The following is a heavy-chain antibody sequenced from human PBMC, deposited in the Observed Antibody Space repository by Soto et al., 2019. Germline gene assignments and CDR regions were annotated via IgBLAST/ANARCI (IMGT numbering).Heavy chain of an antibody. CDR2: IGPSDSYT. D-gene: IGHD6-19*01. Sequence: PGDSLKISCKGSGYSFTSYWISWVRQMPGKGLEWMGRIGPSDSYTNYSPSFQGHVTISADKSISTAYLQWSSLKASDTAMYYCASPLEVAGTGGAFDIRGQGTMVTVSS. J-gene: IGHJ3*02. V-gene: IGHV5-10-1*01. CDR1: GYSFTSYW. CDR3: ASPLEVAGTGGAFDI.